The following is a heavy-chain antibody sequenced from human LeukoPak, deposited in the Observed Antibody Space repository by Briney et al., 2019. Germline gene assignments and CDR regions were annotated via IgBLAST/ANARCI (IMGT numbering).Heavy chain of an antibody. CDR1: GFTFSSYA. D-gene: IGHD2-2*01. J-gene: IGHJ4*02. Sequence: PGGSLRLSCAASGFTFSSYAMSWVRQAPGKGLEWVPAISGSGGSTYYADSVKGRFTISRDNSKNTLYLQMNSLRAEDTAVYYCANHGYCSSTSCSGFDYWGQGTLVTVSS. CDR3: ANHGYCSSTSCSGFDY. V-gene: IGHV3-23*01. CDR2: ISGSGGST.